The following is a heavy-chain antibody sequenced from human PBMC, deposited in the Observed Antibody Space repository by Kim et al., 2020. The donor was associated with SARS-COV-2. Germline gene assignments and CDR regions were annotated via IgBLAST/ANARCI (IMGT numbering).Heavy chain of an antibody. D-gene: IGHD3-22*01. CDR3: TTGDSSGYYEQDYFDY. J-gene: IGHJ4*02. V-gene: IGHV3-15*01. CDR1: GFTFSNAW. Sequence: GGSLRLSCAASGFTFSNAWMSWVRQAPGKGLEWVGRIKSKTDGGTTDYAAPVKGRFTISRDDSKNTLYLQMNSLKTEDTAVYYCTTGDSSGYYEQDYFDYWGQGTLVTVSS. CDR2: IKSKTDGGTT.